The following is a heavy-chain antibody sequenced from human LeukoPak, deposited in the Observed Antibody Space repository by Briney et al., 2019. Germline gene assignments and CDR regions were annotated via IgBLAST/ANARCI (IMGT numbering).Heavy chain of an antibody. D-gene: IGHD6-19*01. CDR3: AKDGSGAKNLYSSGWYYFDY. V-gene: IGHV3-7*03. CDR1: GFTFSSYW. Sequence: GGSLRLSCAASGFTFSSYWMNWARQAPGKGLEWVASINHNGNVNYYVDSVKGRFTISRDNAKNSLYLQMSNLRAEDTAVYYCAKDGSGAKNLYSSGWYYFDYWGQGTLVTVSS. J-gene: IGHJ4*02. CDR2: INHNGNVN.